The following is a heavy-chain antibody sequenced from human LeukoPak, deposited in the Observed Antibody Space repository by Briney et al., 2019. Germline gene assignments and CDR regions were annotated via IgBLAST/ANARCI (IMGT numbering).Heavy chain of an antibody. CDR3: ARRLAGATTFLDV. CDR2: VYTSGST. Sequence: SQTLSLTCTVSGGSINSGSYYWIWIRQPAGKGLEWIGRVYTSGSTNYNVSLKSRVTISMDTSKNQFSLKLSSVTAADTAVYYCARRLAGATTFLDVWGQGTLVTVSS. V-gene: IGHV4-61*02. J-gene: IGHJ3*01. CDR1: GGSINSGSYY. D-gene: IGHD1-26*01.